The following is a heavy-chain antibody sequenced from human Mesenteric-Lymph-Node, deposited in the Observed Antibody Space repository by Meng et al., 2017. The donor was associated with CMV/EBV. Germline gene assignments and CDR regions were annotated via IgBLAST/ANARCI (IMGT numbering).Heavy chain of an antibody. J-gene: IGHJ4*02. CDR2: ISYDGSNK. Sequence: GESLKISCEVSGFTFSNNGMHWVRQAPGKGLEWVSVISYDGSNKYYADSVKGRFTISRDNSKNTLYLQMNSLRAEDTAVYYCARAGYYYDSSGYFDYWGQGTLVTVSS. CDR1: GFTFSNNG. CDR3: ARAGYYYDSSGYFDY. D-gene: IGHD3-22*01. V-gene: IGHV3-30*19.